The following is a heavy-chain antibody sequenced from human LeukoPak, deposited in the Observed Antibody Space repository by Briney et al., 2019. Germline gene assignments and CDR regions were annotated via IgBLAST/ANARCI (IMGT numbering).Heavy chain of an antibody. CDR1: GGSISSSSYY. V-gene: IGHV4-39*07. J-gene: IGHJ5*02. Sequence: KPSETLSLTCTVSGGSISSSSYYWGWIRQPPGKGLEWIGSIYYSGSTYYNPSLKSRVTISVDTSKNQFSLKLSSVTAADTAVYYCARGAMVRGVITRFDPWGQGTLVTVSS. CDR2: IYYSGST. CDR3: ARGAMVRGVITRFDP. D-gene: IGHD3-10*01.